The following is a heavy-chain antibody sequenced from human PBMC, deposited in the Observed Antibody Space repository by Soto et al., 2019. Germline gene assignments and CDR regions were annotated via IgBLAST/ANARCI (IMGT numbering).Heavy chain of an antibody. D-gene: IGHD2-8*01. CDR2: IIPIFGTA. Sequence: GASVKVSCKASGGTFSSYAISWVRQAPGQGLEWMGGIIPIFGTANYAQKFQGRVTITADESTSTAYMELSSLRSEDTAVYYCASTNDCTNGVCYTWNYYYGMDVWAKGPRSPSP. CDR1: GGTFSSYA. CDR3: ASTNDCTNGVCYTWNYYYGMDV. V-gene: IGHV1-69*13. J-gene: IGHJ6*02.